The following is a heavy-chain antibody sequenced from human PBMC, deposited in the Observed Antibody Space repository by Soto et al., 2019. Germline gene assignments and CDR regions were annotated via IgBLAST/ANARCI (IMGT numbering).Heavy chain of an antibody. J-gene: IGHJ4*02. CDR2: IYYSGST. CDR3: ARNYYASSGSLTAVDY. V-gene: IGHV4-59*07. D-gene: IGHD3-22*01. Sequence: WASTSLTCTFSSASISSYHWGGIRQTPGKGLEWIGYIYYSGSTNYNPSLKSRVTISVDTSKNQFSLKLSSVTAADTAVYYCARNYYASSGSLTAVDYWGQGALVTVS. CDR1: SASISSYH.